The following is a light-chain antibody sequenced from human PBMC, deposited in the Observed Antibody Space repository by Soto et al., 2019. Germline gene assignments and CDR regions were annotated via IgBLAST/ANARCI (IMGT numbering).Light chain of an antibody. CDR3: QQSYSTPLT. Sequence: EIQMTQSPSSLSASVGDRVTITCRASQSISSYLNWYQQKPGKAPNLLIYAASSLQSGVPSRFSGSGSGTDFTLTISSLQPEDFATYYCQQSYSTPLTFGGGTKVDI. CDR1: QSISSY. J-gene: IGKJ4*01. V-gene: IGKV1-39*01. CDR2: AAS.